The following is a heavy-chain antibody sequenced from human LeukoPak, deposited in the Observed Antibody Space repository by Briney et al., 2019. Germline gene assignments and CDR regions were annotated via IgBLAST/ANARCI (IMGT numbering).Heavy chain of an antibody. D-gene: IGHD6-6*01. CDR3: ARGGAPGIAARHTYFDH. Sequence: SETLSLTCTVSGGSISNYYWSWIRQPPGKGLEWIAYIYYSGSTNYNPSLKSRVTISVDMSKHQFSLKLTSVTAADTAVYYCARGGAPGIAARHTYFDHWGQGTLVTVSS. J-gene: IGHJ4*02. CDR2: IYYSGST. CDR1: GGSISNYY. V-gene: IGHV4-59*01.